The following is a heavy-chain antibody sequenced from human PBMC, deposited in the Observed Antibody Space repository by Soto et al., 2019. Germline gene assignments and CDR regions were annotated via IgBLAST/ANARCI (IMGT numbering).Heavy chain of an antibody. CDR1: GGSSSSSSYY. CDR2: IYYSGST. D-gene: IGHD4-17*01. J-gene: IGHJ5*02. CDR3: ARGAHDYGDYVVRRSGWFQP. Sequence: SEALSVTCTVSGGSSSSSSYYWGWIRQPPGKGLEWIGSIYYSGSTYYNPSLKSRVTISVDTSKNQFSLKLSSVTAADTAVYYCARGAHDYGDYVVRRSGWFQPWGQGTLVTVSS. V-gene: IGHV4-39*01.